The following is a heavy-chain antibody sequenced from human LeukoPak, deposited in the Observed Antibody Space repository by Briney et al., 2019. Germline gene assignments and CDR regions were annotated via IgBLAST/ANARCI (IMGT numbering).Heavy chain of an antibody. J-gene: IGHJ6*02. CDR1: GYTFTGYY. CDR3: AREEKMAGDLEI. Sequence: ASVKVSCKASGYTFTGYYMHWVRQAPGQGLEWMGWINTDNGGTRYAQKFQGRVTVTRDTPISTAYMELSRLTSDDTAVYFCAREEKMAGDLEIWGQGTTVTVS. CDR2: INTDNGGT. V-gene: IGHV1-2*02. D-gene: IGHD5-24*01.